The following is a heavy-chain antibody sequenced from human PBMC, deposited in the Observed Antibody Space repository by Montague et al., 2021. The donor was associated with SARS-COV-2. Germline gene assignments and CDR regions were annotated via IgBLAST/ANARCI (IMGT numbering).Heavy chain of an antibody. CDR3: ARGAWWLRAFDQ. J-gene: IGHJ4*02. CDR1: GGSFSDYY. V-gene: IGHV4-34*01. Sequence: SETLSLTCAVYGGSFSDYYWTWIRQPPGKGLEWLGEVNHSGRINYNPSLKSRITISVDTSKNQFSLKVSSVTAADTAVYYCARGAWWLRAFDQWGQGTLVTVSS. D-gene: IGHD5-12*01. CDR2: VNHSGRI.